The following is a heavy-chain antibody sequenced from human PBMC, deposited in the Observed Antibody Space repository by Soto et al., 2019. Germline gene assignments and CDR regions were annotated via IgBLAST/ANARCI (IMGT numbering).Heavy chain of an antibody. CDR3: AKSFRTQYVHAMDV. Sequence: QVQLVQSGAEVKKPGSSVKVSCKASGGTFSSYAFSWVRQAPGQGLDWMGGIMPMYGIGNYAEKFQGRVTITADESTSTAYLEMSSLRSEDTAIYYCAKSFRTQYVHAMDVWGQGTTVNVS. J-gene: IGHJ6*02. CDR2: IMPMYGIG. V-gene: IGHV1-69*01. D-gene: IGHD2-2*01. CDR1: GGTFSSYA.